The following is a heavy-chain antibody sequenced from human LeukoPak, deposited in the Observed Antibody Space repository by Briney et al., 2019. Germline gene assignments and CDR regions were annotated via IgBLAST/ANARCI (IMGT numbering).Heavy chain of an antibody. CDR2: INHSGST. D-gene: IGHD6-19*01. J-gene: IGHJ4*02. V-gene: IGHV4-34*01. CDR3: ARGFRYIGFAIAVPRTPYYFDY. CDR1: GGSFSGYY. Sequence: SETLSLTCAVYGGSFSGYYWSWIRQPPGKGLEWIGEINHSGSTYYNPSLKSRVTISVDTSKNQLSLKLTSVTAADTAVYYRARGFRYIGFAIAVPRTPYYFDYWGQGTLVTVSS.